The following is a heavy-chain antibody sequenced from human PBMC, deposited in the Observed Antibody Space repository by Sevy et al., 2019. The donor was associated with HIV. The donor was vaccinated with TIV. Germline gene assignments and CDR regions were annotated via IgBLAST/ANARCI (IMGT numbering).Heavy chain of an antibody. Sequence: GGSLRLSCVASGFTFNNFWMAWVRQAPGKGLEWFANVKPDGSESNHVGSVKGRFTISRDNAKNSLYLQMNSLTAEDTAVYYCARDVGEGSFDYWGQGTLVTVSS. J-gene: IGHJ4*01. D-gene: IGHD3-16*01. CDR1: GFTFNNFW. V-gene: IGHV3-7*03. CDR2: VKPDGSES. CDR3: ARDVGEGSFDY.